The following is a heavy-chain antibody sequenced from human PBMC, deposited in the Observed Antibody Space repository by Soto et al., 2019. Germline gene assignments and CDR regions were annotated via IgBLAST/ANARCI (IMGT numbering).Heavy chain of an antibody. Sequence: SETLSLTCTVSDGSISSSSYYWGWIRQPPGKGLEWIGSIYYSGSTYYNPSLKSRVTISVDTSKNQFSLKLSSVTAADTAVYYCASPYGSEPIFDYWGQGTLVTVSS. CDR2: IYYSGST. D-gene: IGHD3-10*01. CDR3: ASPYGSEPIFDY. J-gene: IGHJ4*02. V-gene: IGHV4-39*01. CDR1: DGSISSSSYY.